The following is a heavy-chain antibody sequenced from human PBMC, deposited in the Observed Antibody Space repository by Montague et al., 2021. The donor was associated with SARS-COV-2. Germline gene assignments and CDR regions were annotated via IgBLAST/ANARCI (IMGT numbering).Heavy chain of an antibody. CDR2: IDWDDDK. CDR3: ARMMYDILTDYYIGFDY. V-gene: IGHV2-70*01. J-gene: IGHJ4*02. D-gene: IGHD3-9*01. Sequence: PALVKPTQTLTLTCTFSGFSLSTSGMCVSWIRQPPGKALEWLALIDWDDDKYYSTSLKTRLTISKDTSKNQVVLTMTNMDPVDTATYYCARMMYDILTDYYIGFDYWGQGTLVTVSS. CDR1: GFSLSTSGMC.